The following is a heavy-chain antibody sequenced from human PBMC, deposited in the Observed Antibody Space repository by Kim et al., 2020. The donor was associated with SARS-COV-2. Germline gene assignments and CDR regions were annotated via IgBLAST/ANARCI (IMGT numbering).Heavy chain of an antibody. D-gene: IGHD6-13*01. J-gene: IGHJ4*02. V-gene: IGHV5-51*01. CDR3: ARLFRSNSWPDY. Sequence: RYSPSVQGQVTISADKSISTAYLHWSSLKASDTAMYYCARLFRSNSWPDYWGQGTLVTVSS.